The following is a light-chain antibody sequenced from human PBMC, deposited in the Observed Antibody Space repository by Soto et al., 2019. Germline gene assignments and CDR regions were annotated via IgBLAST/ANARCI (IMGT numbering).Light chain of an antibody. V-gene: IGKV3D-20*02. CDR3: QQRSAGVT. J-gene: IGKJ5*01. Sequence: EIVLTQSPGTVSLSLGERATLSCRASQSISSTSLAWYQQKPGQAPRLLIYGVSSRATGVPARFSGSGSGTDFTLTISSLEPEDFAVYYCQQRSAGVTFGQGTRLEIK. CDR1: QSISSTS. CDR2: GVS.